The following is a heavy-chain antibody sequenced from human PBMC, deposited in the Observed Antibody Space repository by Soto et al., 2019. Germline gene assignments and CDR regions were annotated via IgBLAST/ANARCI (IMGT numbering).Heavy chain of an antibody. D-gene: IGHD3-16*01. CDR1: GYXFTSYL. CDR3: ASQPRAGEYGMDV. V-gene: IGHV5-10-1*01. CDR2: IDPSDSYT. J-gene: IGHJ6*02. Sequence: EXLKISYKCSGYXFTSYLVIWVRQMPGKGLEWMGRIDPSDSYTNYSPSLQGHVTISADKSIRTAYLQWSSLKSSDTDMYYCASQPRAGEYGMDVWGQGTTGTVSS.